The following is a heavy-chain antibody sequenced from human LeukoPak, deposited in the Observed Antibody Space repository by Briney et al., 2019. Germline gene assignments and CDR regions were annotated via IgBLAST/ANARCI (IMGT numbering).Heavy chain of an antibody. CDR3: TTDTFGARDS. Sequence: GGSLRLSCAASGYTFSRYWMHWVRQGPGKGLVWVSRINEDGSSTSYAESVRGRFTISRDNAKNTLYLQMNSLRAEDAAVYYCTTDTFGARDSWGQGTLVTVSS. D-gene: IGHD3-10*01. J-gene: IGHJ4*02. CDR1: GYTFSRYW. CDR2: INEDGSST. V-gene: IGHV3-74*01.